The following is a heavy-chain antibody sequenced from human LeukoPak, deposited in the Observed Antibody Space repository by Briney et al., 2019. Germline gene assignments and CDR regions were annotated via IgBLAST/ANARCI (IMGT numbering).Heavy chain of an antibody. V-gene: IGHV6-1*01. D-gene: IGHD2-21*01. Sequence: SPTLSLTCAISGDSVSINSAAWNWIRQSPARGLEWLGRTVYRSKWYYDYAVSVQSRITINAYTSKNQFSLHLNSATPEDTAVYYCARSTALVGDDWVDPWGQGTLVTVSS. CDR3: ARSTALVGDDWVDP. CDR1: GDSVSINSAA. CDR2: TVYRSKWYY. J-gene: IGHJ5*02.